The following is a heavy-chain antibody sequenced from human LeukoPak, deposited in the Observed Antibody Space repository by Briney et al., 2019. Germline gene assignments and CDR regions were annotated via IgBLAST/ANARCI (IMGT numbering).Heavy chain of an antibody. J-gene: IGHJ4*02. CDR3: SREQLVFDC. Sequence: GGSLRLSCAASGFTFSNAWMSWVRQAPGKGLEWVGRIKSRTDGGTTEYAAPVKGRFTISRDDSENTLYLQMNSLKIEDTAVYYCSREQLVFDCWGQGTLVTVSS. CDR2: IKSRTDGGTT. D-gene: IGHD2-15*01. V-gene: IGHV3-15*01. CDR1: GFTFSNAW.